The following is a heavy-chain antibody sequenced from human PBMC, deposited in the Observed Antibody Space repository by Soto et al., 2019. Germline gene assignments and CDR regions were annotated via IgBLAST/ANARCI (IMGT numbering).Heavy chain of an antibody. Sequence: SETLSLTCAVSGYSISGGYYGGWIRQPPGKGLEWIGSIYHTGNTYYSPSLGSRVTISMDTSKSHFSLRLTSVTAADTAVYYCARDRIVAAGTIIDYWGQGTLVTVSS. J-gene: IGHJ4*02. CDR3: ARDRIVAAGTIIDY. CDR2: IYHTGNT. V-gene: IGHV4-38-2*02. D-gene: IGHD6-13*01. CDR1: GYSISGGYY.